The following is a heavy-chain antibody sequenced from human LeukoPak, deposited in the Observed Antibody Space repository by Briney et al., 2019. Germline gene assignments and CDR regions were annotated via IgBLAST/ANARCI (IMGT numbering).Heavy chain of an antibody. CDR2: IKQDGSEK. Sequence: GGSLRPSCAASGFTFSSYWMSWVRQAPGKGLEWVANIKQDGSEKYYVDSVKGRFTISRDNAKNSLYLQMNSLRAEDTAVYYCARDGCSSTSCLDYYYYGMDVWGQGTTVTVSS. CDR1: GFTFSSYW. D-gene: IGHD2-2*01. J-gene: IGHJ6*02. V-gene: IGHV3-7*01. CDR3: ARDGCSSTSCLDYYYYGMDV.